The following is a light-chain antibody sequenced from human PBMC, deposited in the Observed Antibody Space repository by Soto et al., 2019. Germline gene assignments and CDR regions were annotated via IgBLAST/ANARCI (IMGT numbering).Light chain of an antibody. CDR1: QSVSSNY. V-gene: IGKV3-20*01. CDR2: GAS. CDR3: QQYGSSPWT. Sequence: EIVLTQTPGTRSLSPGERATLSCRASQSVSSNYLAWYQQKPGQAPRPLIYGASSRATGIPDRFSGSGAGTDFTLTISRLESGDFAVYYCQQYGSSPWTFGQGTKVEIK. J-gene: IGKJ1*01.